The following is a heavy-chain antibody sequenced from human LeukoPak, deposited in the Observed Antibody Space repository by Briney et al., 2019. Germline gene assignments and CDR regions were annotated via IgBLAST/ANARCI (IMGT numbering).Heavy chain of an antibody. CDR3: ERAKPKNMVRGLIMRRESRYYFDY. J-gene: IGHJ4*02. V-gene: IGHV3-53*01. Sequence: GGSLRLSCAASGFTVSSNYMSWVRQAPGKWLEWVSVIYSGGSTYYADSGKGRFTISRDNSKSTLYIQMNSLRAEDTAVYYCERAKPKNMVRGLIMRRESRYYFDYWGQGTLVTVSS. D-gene: IGHD3-10*01. CDR1: GFTVSSNY. CDR2: IYSGGST.